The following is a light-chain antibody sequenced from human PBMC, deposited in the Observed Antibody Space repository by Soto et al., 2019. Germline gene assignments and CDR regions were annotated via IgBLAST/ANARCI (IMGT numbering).Light chain of an antibody. Sequence: EIVLTQSPGTLSLSPGERATLSCRAGQSVSSNYLAWYRRKPGQAPRLLIYGASNRATDIPGRFSGSGSGTDFTLTITRLEPEDFAVYYCQQYGSSPPTFGPGTRVEI. CDR2: GAS. CDR1: QSVSSNY. J-gene: IGKJ1*01. V-gene: IGKV3-20*01. CDR3: QQYGSSPPT.